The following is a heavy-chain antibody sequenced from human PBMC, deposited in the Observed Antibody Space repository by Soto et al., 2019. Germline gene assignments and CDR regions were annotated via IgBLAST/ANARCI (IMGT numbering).Heavy chain of an antibody. CDR1: GGSFSGYY. V-gene: IGHV4-34*01. CDR2: INHSGST. J-gene: IGHJ3*02. Sequence: SETLSLTCAVYGGSFSGYYWSWIRQPPGKGLEWIGEINHSGSTNYNPSLKSRVTISVDTSKNQFSLKLSSVTAADTAVYYCARGPFEDIVVVVAATGGNDAFDIWGQGTMVTVSS. CDR3: ARGPFEDIVVVVAATGGNDAFDI. D-gene: IGHD2-15*01.